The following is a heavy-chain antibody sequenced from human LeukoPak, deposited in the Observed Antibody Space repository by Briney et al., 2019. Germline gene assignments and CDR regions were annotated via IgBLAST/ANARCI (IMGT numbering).Heavy chain of an antibody. J-gene: IGHJ5*02. D-gene: IGHD3-10*01. V-gene: IGHV1-24*01. CDR2: FDPEDGET. Sequence: ASVKVSCKVSGYTLTELSMHWVRQAPGKGLEWMGGFDPEDGETIYAQKFQGRVTMTEDTSTDTAYMELSSLRSEDTAVYYCAKTPGRGVIISGETLTPGPNWFDPWGQGTLVTVSS. CDR3: AKTPGRGVIISGETLTPGPNWFDP. CDR1: GYTLTELS.